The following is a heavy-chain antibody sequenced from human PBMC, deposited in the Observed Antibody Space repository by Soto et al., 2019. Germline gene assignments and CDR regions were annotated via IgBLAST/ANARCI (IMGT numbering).Heavy chain of an antibody. Sequence: QVQLVQSGTEVKKPGASVKVSCKTSGYTFPNHGINWVRQAPGQGLEWMGWINPYNANTNYAQKLQGRVTMTTDTSTTTAYMDLRSLTSDDTAVYYCARDRVAGSWGDVVDIGGQGKVVTVSS. V-gene: IGHV1-18*04. CDR2: INPYNANT. CDR1: GYTFPNHG. CDR3: ARDRVAGSWGDVVDI. D-gene: IGHD3-16*01. J-gene: IGHJ3*02.